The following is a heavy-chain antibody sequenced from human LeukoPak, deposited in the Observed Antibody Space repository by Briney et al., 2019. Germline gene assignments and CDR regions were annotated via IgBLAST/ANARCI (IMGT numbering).Heavy chain of an antibody. D-gene: IGHD6-6*01. Sequence: GGSLRLSCAASGFTFSSYGMHWVRQAPGKGLEWVAFIRYDGSNKYYADSVKGRFTISRNNSKNTLYLQMNSLRAEDTAVYYCANRPKDGVDYWGQGTLVTVSS. CDR3: ANRPKDGVDY. CDR2: IRYDGSNK. CDR1: GFTFSSYG. V-gene: IGHV3-30*02. J-gene: IGHJ4*02.